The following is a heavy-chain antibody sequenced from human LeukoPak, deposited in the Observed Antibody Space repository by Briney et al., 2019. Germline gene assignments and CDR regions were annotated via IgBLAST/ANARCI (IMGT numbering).Heavy chain of an antibody. J-gene: IGHJ3*02. D-gene: IGHD1-26*01. Sequence: GGSLRLSCAASGFTFSSYGMNWVRQAPGKGLEWVSYISSSSNVYYVDSVKGRFTISRDNAKNLLYLQMSSLRAEDTAVYYCARYGRGSRAAFEIGGEGTMVTVSS. CDR1: GFTFSSYG. CDR3: ARYGRGSRAAFEI. CDR2: ISSSSNV. V-gene: IGHV3-48*01.